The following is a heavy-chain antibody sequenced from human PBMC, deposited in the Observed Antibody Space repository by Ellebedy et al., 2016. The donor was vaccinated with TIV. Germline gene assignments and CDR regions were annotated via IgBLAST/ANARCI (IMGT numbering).Heavy chain of an antibody. Sequence: AASVKVSCKASGYTFTGYYMHWVRQAPGQGLEWMGWINPNSGGTNYAQTLQGRVTMTRDTSNSTAYMELSRLRSDDTAVYYCARVWPGIAAADYWGQGTLVTVSS. D-gene: IGHD6-13*01. CDR1: GYTFTGYY. CDR2: INPNSGGT. CDR3: ARVWPGIAAADY. V-gene: IGHV1-2*02. J-gene: IGHJ4*02.